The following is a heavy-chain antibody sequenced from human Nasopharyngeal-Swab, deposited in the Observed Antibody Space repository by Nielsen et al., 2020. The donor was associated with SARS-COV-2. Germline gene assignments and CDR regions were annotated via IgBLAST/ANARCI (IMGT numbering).Heavy chain of an antibody. CDR2: IKHDGSQK. V-gene: IGHV3-7*03. J-gene: IGHJ6*02. D-gene: IGHD3-10*01. CDR1: GFTFSSYW. CDR3: ARDQIGTTMIREVLKRYYYGMDV. Sequence: GESLKISCAASGFTFSSYWMTWVRQAPGKGLEWVANIKHDGSQKYYVDSVKGRFSISRDNGKNSLDLQMNSLGVDDTAVYYRARDQIGTTMIREVLKRYYYGMDVWGQGTTVTVSS.